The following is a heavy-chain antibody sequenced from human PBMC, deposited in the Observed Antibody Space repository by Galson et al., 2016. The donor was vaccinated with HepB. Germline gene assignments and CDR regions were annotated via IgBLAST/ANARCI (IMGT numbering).Heavy chain of an antibody. CDR2: ISPDRSNQ. V-gene: IGHV3-30-3*01. D-gene: IGHD2-2*01. J-gene: IGHJ4*01. CDR3: ARSVIELVPTASQNFDL. Sequence: SPRLSCAASGFTFTQHPLHCVRHAPGKGPEWVAHISPDRSNQLYAEPVKGRFTTTRDNSKDTLNLQMNSLGTEDTAMYNCARSVIELVPTASQNFDLWGHGTLVTVSS. CDR1: GFTFTQHP.